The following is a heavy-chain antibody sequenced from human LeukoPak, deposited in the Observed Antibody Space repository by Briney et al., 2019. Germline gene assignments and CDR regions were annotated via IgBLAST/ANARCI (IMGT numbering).Heavy chain of an antibody. J-gene: IGHJ4*02. Sequence: GGSLRLSCAASGFTFSNYAIHWVRQAPGKGLEWAAPISKDGTNKYYPDSVKGRFTISRDNSKNTLYLQMNSLRAEDTAVYYCAILGYSSSVFDCWGQGTLVTVSS. V-gene: IGHV3-30-3*01. CDR3: AILGYSSSVFDC. CDR2: ISKDGTNK. CDR1: GFTFSNYA. D-gene: IGHD6-13*01.